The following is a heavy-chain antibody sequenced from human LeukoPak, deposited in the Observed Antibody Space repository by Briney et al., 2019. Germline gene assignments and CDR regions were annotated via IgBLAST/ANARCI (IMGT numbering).Heavy chain of an antibody. CDR2: INQSGST. D-gene: IGHD6-13*01. Sequence: PETLSLTCAVYGGSFSDYYWSWIRQPRGKGMEWIGEINQSGSTYYNPSLKSRVTISLDTSKNQFSLKLRSVTAADTAVYYCARVQRGRIAAAGTGWFDPWGQGTLVTVSS. CDR1: GGSFSDYY. CDR3: ARVQRGRIAAAGTGWFDP. J-gene: IGHJ5*02. V-gene: IGHV4-34*01.